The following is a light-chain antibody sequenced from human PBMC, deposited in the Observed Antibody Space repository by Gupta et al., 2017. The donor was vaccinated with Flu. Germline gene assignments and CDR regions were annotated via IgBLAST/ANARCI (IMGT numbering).Light chain of an antibody. J-gene: IGLJ2*01. CDR3: ASYAGSNSVV. Sequence: QSALPQPPSASGSPGQSVTISCPGTSSDVGTSTYVSWYQQHPGKAPKFIIYDVTKRPSGVPDRFSGSKSGNTAFLTVSGLQTEDEADYYCASYAGSNSVVFGGGTKLTVL. CDR1: SSDVGTSTY. CDR2: DVT. V-gene: IGLV2-8*01.